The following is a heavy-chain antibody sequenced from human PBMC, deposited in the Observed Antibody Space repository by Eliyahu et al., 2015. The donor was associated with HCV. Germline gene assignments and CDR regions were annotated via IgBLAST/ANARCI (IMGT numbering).Heavy chain of an antibody. J-gene: IGHJ3*02. Sequence: EVQLLESGGGLAQPGGSLRLXCATSGFXFSSYAXSWVRQAXGKGLEWVSGISGXGGSTNYADSVKGRFTISRDNSKDTLYLQMNSLRDEDTAVYYCAKGGHDSSGYYYANAFDIWGQGTMVTVSS. D-gene: IGHD3-22*01. CDR1: GFXFSSYA. CDR2: ISGXGGST. V-gene: IGHV3-23*01. CDR3: AKGGHDSSGYYYANAFDI.